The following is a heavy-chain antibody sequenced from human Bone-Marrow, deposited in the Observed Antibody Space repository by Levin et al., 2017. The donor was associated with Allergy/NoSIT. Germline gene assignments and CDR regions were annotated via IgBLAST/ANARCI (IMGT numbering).Heavy chain of an antibody. CDR1: GFTFSSYA. CDR3: ARDGGYCSGGSCRGGGDAFDI. CDR2: ISYDGSNK. V-gene: IGHV3-30-3*01. J-gene: IGHJ3*02. D-gene: IGHD2-15*01. Sequence: LSLTCAASGFTFSSYAMHWVRQAPGKGLEWVAVISYDGSNKYYADSVEGRFTISRDKSKNTLYLQMNSLRAEDTAVYYCARDGGYCSGGSCRGGGDAFDIWGQETMVTVSS.